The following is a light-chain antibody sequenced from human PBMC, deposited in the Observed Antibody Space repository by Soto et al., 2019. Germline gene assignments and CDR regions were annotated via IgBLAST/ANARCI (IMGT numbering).Light chain of an antibody. CDR1: SSNIGAGYD. J-gene: IGLJ2*01. CDR2: GNS. Sequence: QSALTQPPSVSGAPGQRVTISCTGSSSNIGAGYDVHWYQQLPGTAPKLLIYGNSNRPSGVPDRFSGSKSGTSASLAITGLQAEDEADYYCQSYDSSRSGVVFGGGTKLTGL. V-gene: IGLV1-40*01. CDR3: QSYDSSRSGVV.